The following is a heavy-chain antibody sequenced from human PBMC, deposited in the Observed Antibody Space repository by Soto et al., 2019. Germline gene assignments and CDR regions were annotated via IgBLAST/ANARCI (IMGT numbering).Heavy chain of an antibody. CDR1: EYSFTSYW. CDR2: IYPDDSDT. V-gene: IGHV5-51*01. D-gene: IGHD6-13*01. Sequence: GESLKISCKGSEYSFTSYWIGWVRPMPGKGLEWMGIIYPDDSDTRYSPSFQGQVTISADKSISTAYLQWSSLKAPDTAMYFCARQGIGAAYYFDYWGQGALVTVSS. J-gene: IGHJ4*02. CDR3: ARQGIGAAYYFDY.